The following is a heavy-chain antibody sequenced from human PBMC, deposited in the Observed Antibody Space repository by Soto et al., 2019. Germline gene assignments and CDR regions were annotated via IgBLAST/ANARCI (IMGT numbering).Heavy chain of an antibody. CDR1: GGTFSSYT. J-gene: IGHJ6*02. CDR2: IIPILGIA. CDR3: ARVEDYYDSSGFGMDV. Sequence: GASVKVSCKASGGTFSSYTISWVRQAPGQGLEWMGRIIPILGIASYAQKFQGRVTITADKSTSTAYMELSSLRSEDTAVYYCARVEDYYDSSGFGMDVWGQGTTVTVSS. D-gene: IGHD3-22*01. V-gene: IGHV1-69*02.